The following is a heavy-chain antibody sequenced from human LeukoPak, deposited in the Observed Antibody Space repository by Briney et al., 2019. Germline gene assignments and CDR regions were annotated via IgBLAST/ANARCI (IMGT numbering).Heavy chain of an antibody. Sequence: SETLSHTCTVSGISINSHYLNWIRQPPGKGLEWIGHIYGSGRTNYNPSLESRVTMSVDTSKRQFSLNLKSLTAADTAVYYCVVSPNQDFFDYWGQGPLVTVSS. CDR3: VVSPNQDFFDY. V-gene: IGHV4-4*09. J-gene: IGHJ4*02. CDR1: GISINSHY. CDR2: IYGSGRT.